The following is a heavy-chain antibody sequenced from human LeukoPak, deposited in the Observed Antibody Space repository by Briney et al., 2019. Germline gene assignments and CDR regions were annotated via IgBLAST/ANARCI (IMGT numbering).Heavy chain of an antibody. D-gene: IGHD6-13*01. CDR3: ARTIKAATGNDY. Sequence: GGSLRLSCAASGFTLSYHWVHWVRQAPGKGLVWVARINTDGMTTNYADSVNGRFTISRDNAKNTIYLQMNSLRAEDTALYFCARTIKAATGNDYWGQGTLVTVSS. V-gene: IGHV3-74*01. J-gene: IGHJ4*02. CDR2: INTDGMTT. CDR1: GFTLSYHW.